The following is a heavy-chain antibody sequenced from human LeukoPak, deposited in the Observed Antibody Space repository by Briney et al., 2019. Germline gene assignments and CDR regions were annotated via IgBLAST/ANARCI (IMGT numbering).Heavy chain of an antibody. J-gene: IGHJ4*02. Sequence: PGGSLRLSCAASGFTFSSYAMHWVRQAPGKGLEWVAVISYDGSNKYYADSVKGRFTISRDNSKNTLYLQMNSLRAEDTAVYYCARAPFERWLQLLDYWGQGTLVTVSS. CDR1: GFTFSSYA. CDR2: ISYDGSNK. D-gene: IGHD5-24*01. V-gene: IGHV3-30-3*01. CDR3: ARAPFERWLQLLDY.